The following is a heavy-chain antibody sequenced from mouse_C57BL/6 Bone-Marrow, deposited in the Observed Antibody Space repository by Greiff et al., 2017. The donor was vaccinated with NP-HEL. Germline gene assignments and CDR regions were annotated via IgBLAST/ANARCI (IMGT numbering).Heavy chain of an antibody. Sequence: DVKLVESGPGLVKPSQSLSLTCSVTGYSITSGYYWNWIRQFPGNKLEWMGYISYDGSNNYNPSLKNRISITRDTSKNQFFLKLNSVTTEDTATYYCARVWLRYYFDYWGQGTTLTVSS. CDR3: ARVWLRYYFDY. D-gene: IGHD2-2*01. CDR2: ISYDGSN. J-gene: IGHJ2*01. CDR1: GYSITSGYY. V-gene: IGHV3-6*01.